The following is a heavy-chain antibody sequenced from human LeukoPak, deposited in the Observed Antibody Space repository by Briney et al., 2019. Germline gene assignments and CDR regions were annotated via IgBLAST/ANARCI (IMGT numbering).Heavy chain of an antibody. CDR1: GGSFSGYY. J-gene: IGHJ6*03. CDR2: IYYSGST. V-gene: IGHV4-39*01. D-gene: IGHD2-8*02. CDR3: ARHQREIVVYAILDHYYYMDV. Sequence: SETLSLTCAVCGGSFSGYYWSLIRQPPGKGLEWIGSIYYSGSTYYNPSLKSRVTISVDTSKNQFSLKLSCVTAADTAVYYCARHQREIVVYAILDHYYYMDVWGKGTTVTVSS.